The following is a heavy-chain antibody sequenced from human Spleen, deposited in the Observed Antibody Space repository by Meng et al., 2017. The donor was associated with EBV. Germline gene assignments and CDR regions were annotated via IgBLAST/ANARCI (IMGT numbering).Heavy chain of an antibody. CDR1: GFTFSDYA. Sequence: LLGSGGGLVQPGDSLSLSCAASGFTFSDYAMAWVRQAPGKGLEWVSGIRASGGSTYYAESVRGRFTISRDNSKNTLFLQMNNLRAEDTAMYYCAKELEVFFVSAPNWGQGTLVTVSS. J-gene: IGHJ4*02. D-gene: IGHD3-3*01. CDR3: AKELEVFFVSAPN. CDR2: IRASGGST. V-gene: IGHV3-23*01.